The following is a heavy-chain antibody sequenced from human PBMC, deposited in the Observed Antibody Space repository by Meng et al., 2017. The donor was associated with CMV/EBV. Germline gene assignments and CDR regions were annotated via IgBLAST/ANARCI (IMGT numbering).Heavy chain of an antibody. V-gene: IGHV3-48*03. CDR3: ARGGDFWSGYYKAGDY. CDR2: ISSSGSTI. Sequence: GGSLRLSCAASGFTFSSYKMNWVRQAPGKGLEWVSYISSSGSTIYYADSVKGRFTISRDNAKNSLYLQMNSLRAEDTAVYYCARGGDFWSGYYKAGDYWGQGTLVTVSS. CDR1: GFTFSSYK. D-gene: IGHD3-3*01. J-gene: IGHJ4*02.